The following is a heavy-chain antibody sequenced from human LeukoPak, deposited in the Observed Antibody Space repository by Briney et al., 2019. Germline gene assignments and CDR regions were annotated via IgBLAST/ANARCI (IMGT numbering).Heavy chain of an antibody. CDR2: ISGSGDST. Sequence: GGSLRLSCAASGFTFSNSAMSWVRQAPGKGLEWVSAISGSGDSTYYADSVKGRCTISRDNSKNTLYLQMNSLRAEDTAVYYCAKGPLYDFWGQGTLVTVSS. V-gene: IGHV3-23*01. J-gene: IGHJ4*02. CDR1: GFTFSNSA. CDR3: AKGPLYDF.